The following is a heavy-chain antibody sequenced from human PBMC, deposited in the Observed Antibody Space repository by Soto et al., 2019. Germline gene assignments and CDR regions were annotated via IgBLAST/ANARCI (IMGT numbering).Heavy chain of an antibody. V-gene: IGHV1-8*01. J-gene: IGHJ4*02. CDR1: GYTFTSYD. Sequence: QVQLVQSGAEVRKPGASVKVSCEASGYTFTSYDIYWVRQATGQGLEWMGWLNPNTANSGYAQKFQGRITVTSDTSINTVHMELSSLRSEDTAVYYCARRAETNGWNGFGADKYYFDFCGQGTLVTVSS. CDR2: LNPNTANS. CDR3: ARRAETNGWNGFGADKYYFDF. D-gene: IGHD1-1*01.